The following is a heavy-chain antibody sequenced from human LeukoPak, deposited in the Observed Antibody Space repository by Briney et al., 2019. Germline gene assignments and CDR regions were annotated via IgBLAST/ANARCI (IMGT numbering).Heavy chain of an antibody. Sequence: PSETLSLTCAVSGGSISSGGYSWSWIRQPPGKGLEWIGYIYHSGSTYYNPSLKSRVTTSVDRSKNQFSLKLSSVTAADTAVYYCARAYSGYVGGGMFFDYWGQGTLVTVSS. CDR3: ARAYSGYVGGGMFFDY. D-gene: IGHD5-12*01. CDR1: GGSISSGGYS. CDR2: IYHSGST. V-gene: IGHV4-30-2*01. J-gene: IGHJ4*02.